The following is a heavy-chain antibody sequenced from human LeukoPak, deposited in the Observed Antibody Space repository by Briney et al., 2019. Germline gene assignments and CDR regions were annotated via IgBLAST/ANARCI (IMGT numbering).Heavy chain of an antibody. V-gene: IGHV4-34*01. CDR2: INHSGST. Sequence: SETLSLTCAVYGGSFSGYYWSWIRQPPGKGLEWIGEINHSGSTNYNPSLKSRVTISVDTSKNQFSLKLSSVTAADTAVYHCARGVSGWGSYIYYYYYMDVWGKGTTVTVSS. D-gene: IGHD3-10*01. J-gene: IGHJ6*03. CDR3: ARGVSGWGSYIYYYYYMDV. CDR1: GGSFSGYY.